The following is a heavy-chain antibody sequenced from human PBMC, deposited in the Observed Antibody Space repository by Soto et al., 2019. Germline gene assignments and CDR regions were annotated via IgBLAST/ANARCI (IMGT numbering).Heavy chain of an antibody. V-gene: IGHV1-69*12. J-gene: IGHJ5*02. CDR1: GGTIKTYT. Sequence: VQFVQSGAELKKPGSSVRVSCRASGGTIKTYTLSWVRQAPGQGLEWMGAFIPSFPAPNFAQRFKARLTLTADESTNTGFMELSGLRPEDTALYFCATGEVVPSFPNWLDTWGQGTHVIVSS. CDR3: ATGEVVPSFPNWLDT. CDR2: FIPSFPAP. D-gene: IGHD2-21*01.